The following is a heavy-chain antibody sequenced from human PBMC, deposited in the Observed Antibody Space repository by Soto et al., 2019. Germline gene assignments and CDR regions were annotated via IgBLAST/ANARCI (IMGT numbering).Heavy chain of an antibody. CDR2: ISAYNGNT. CDR1: GYTFSSYG. D-gene: IGHD3-22*01. J-gene: IGHJ4*02. CDR3: ARDGSSGYYYGY. V-gene: IGHV1-18*01. Sequence: QVQLVQSGAEVKKPGASAKVSCKASGYTFSSYGINWVRQAPGQGLEWMGWISAYNGNTNYAQKLQGRVSITTDTSTSTAYMELRSLRSDDTAVYYCARDGSSGYYYGYWGQGTLVTVSS.